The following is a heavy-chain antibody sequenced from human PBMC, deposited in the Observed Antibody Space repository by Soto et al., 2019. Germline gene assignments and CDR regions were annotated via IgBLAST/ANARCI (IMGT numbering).Heavy chain of an antibody. V-gene: IGHV4-59*08. CDR2: IYYSGST. D-gene: IGHD3-9*01. J-gene: IGHJ5*02. Sequence: SATLPLTGTVSGGSISSYCWSWIRQPTGKGLEWIGYIYYSGSTNYNPSLKSRVTISVDTSKNQFSLKLSSVTAADTAVYYCARQSPTTIFRFDPWGQGTLVTVSS. CDR1: GGSISSYC. CDR3: ARQSPTTIFRFDP.